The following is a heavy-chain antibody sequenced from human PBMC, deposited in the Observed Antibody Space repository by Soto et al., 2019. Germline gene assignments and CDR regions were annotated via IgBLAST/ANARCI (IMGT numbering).Heavy chain of an antibody. CDR1: GGSFSGYY. V-gene: IGHV4-34*01. Sequence: SETLSLTCAVYGGSFSGYYWSWIRQPPGEGLEWIGEINHSGSTNYNPSLKSRVTISVDTSKNQFSLKLSSVTAADTAVYYCARGEMDGAFDIWGQGTMVTVSS. J-gene: IGHJ3*02. CDR2: INHSGST. CDR3: ARGEMDGAFDI.